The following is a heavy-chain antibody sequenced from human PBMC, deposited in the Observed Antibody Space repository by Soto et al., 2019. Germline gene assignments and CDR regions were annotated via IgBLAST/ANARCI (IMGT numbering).Heavy chain of an antibody. CDR2: ISSTSSTI. D-gene: IGHD2-15*01. V-gene: IGHV3-48*02. CDR3: GSQYGGNAED. CDR1: GFPLSSSA. J-gene: IGHJ4*02. Sequence: LGGSLRLSCAASGFPLSSSAMNWLRQAPGKGLEWLAYISSTSSTIYYADSVKGRFTISRDNARNSLYLQMNSLRDEDTAVYYCGSQYGGNAEDWGQGTLVTVSS.